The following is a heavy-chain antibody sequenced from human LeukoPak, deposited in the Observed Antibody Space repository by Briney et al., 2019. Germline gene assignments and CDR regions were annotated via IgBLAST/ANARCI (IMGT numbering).Heavy chain of an antibody. J-gene: IGHJ5*02. V-gene: IGHV5-51*01. CDR1: GYSFTSYW. CDR2: IYPGDSDT. Sequence: GESLKISCKGSGYSFTSYWIGGVRQMPGKGLEWMGIIYPGDSDTRYSPSFQGQVTISADKSISTAYLQWSSLKASDTAMYYCVRNPSKSYLGWFDPWGQGTLVTVSS. CDR3: VRNPSKSYLGWFDP. D-gene: IGHD3-16*01.